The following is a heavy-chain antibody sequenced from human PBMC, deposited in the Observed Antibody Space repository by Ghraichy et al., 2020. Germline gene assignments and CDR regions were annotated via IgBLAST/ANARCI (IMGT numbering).Heavy chain of an antibody. CDR2: IGSGGRGT. V-gene: IGHV3-23*01. D-gene: IGHD2-2*01. CDR1: GFTFSNYA. Sequence: GGSLRLSCVASGFTFSNYAMNWVRQAPGKGLEWVSSIGSGGRGTYYADSVKGRFTISRDNSKNTLYLQMDSLRAEDTATYYCAKATLNSCSGTNCYPFDCWGQEALVTVSS. CDR3: AKATLNSCSGTNCYPFDC. J-gene: IGHJ4*02.